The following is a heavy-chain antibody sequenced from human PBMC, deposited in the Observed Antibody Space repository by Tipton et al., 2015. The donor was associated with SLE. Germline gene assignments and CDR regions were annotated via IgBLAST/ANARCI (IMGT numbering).Heavy chain of an antibody. Sequence: SLRLSCAASGFTFSSYEMNWVRQAPGTGLEWVSYITSDDTISYADSVKGRFTISRDNTKNSLYLQMNSLRAEDTAVYYCARDGYNWISFDYWGQGTLVTVSS. V-gene: IGHV3-48*03. D-gene: IGHD1-1*01. CDR3: ARDGYNWISFDY. J-gene: IGHJ4*02. CDR1: GFTFSSYE. CDR2: ITSDDTI.